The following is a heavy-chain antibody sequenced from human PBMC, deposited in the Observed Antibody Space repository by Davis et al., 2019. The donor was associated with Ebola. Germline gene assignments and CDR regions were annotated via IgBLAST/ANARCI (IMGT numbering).Heavy chain of an antibody. CDR1: GGSMTSYY. V-gene: IGHV4-59*01. CDR3: ARVPGLRGYFDY. J-gene: IGHJ4*02. CDR2: VFYSGST. Sequence: GSLRLSCTVSGGSMTSYYWSWIRQPPGKGLEWIGFVFYSGSTKYNPSLKSRLTISVDTSKNHFSLKLSSVTAADTAVYYCARVPGLRGYFDYWGQGTLVTVSS.